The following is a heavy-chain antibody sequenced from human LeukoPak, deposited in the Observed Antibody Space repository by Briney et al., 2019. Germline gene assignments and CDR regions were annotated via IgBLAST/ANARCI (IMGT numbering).Heavy chain of an antibody. CDR3: ARYQDVAVAGTDFDY. CDR2: ISSSSSYI. D-gene: IGHD6-19*01. Sequence: GGSLRLSCAASGFTFSSYSMNWVRQAPGKGLEWVSSISSSSSYIYYADSVKGRFTISRDNAKNSLYLQMISLRAEDTAVYYCARYQDVAVAGTDFDYWGQGTLVTVSS. CDR1: GFTFSSYS. J-gene: IGHJ4*02. V-gene: IGHV3-21*01.